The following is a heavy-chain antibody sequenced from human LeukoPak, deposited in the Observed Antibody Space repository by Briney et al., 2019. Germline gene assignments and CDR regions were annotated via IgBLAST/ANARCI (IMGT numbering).Heavy chain of an antibody. J-gene: IGHJ4*02. Sequence: GGSLRLSCAASGFTFSSYAMHWVRQAPGKGLEWVAVISYDGSNKYYADSVKGRFTISRDNAKNSLYLQMNSLRAEDTAVYYCANSPSQVAGTADYWGQGTLVTVSS. V-gene: IGHV3-30*04. D-gene: IGHD6-19*01. CDR1: GFTFSSYA. CDR2: ISYDGSNK. CDR3: ANSPSQVAGTADY.